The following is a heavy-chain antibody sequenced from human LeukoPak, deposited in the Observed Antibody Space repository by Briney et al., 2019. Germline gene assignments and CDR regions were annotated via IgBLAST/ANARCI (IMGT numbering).Heavy chain of an antibody. V-gene: IGHV4-34*01. CDR2: INHSGST. CDR1: GGSFSGYY. D-gene: IGHD5-24*01. CDR3: ARGTKRWLQQALGFDY. Sequence: PSETLSLTCAVYGGSFSGYYWSWIRQPPGKGLEWIGEINHSGSTNYNPSLKSRVTISVDTSKNQFSLKLSSVTAADTAVYYCARGTKRWLQQALGFDYWGQGTLVTVSS. J-gene: IGHJ4*02.